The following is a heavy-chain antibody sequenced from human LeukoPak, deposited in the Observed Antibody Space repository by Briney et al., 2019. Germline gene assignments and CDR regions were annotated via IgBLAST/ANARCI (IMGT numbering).Heavy chain of an antibody. J-gene: IGHJ5*02. D-gene: IGHD3-9*01. Sequence: SETLSLTCTVSGGSMSPYHWGWIRQPPGKGLEWTGYIYYSGSTNYNPSLKSRVTISVDTSKNQFSLKLSSVTAADTAVYYCARGTLRYFDWSPGGWFDPWGQGTLVTVSS. V-gene: IGHV4-59*12. CDR1: GGSMSPYH. CDR3: ARGTLRYFDWSPGGWFDP. CDR2: IYYSGST.